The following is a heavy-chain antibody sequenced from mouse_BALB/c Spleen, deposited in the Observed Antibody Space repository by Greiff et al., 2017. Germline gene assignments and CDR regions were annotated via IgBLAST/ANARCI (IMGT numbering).Heavy chain of an antibody. V-gene: IGHV5-6-3*01. CDR2: INSNGGST. CDR1: GFTFSSYG. D-gene: IGHD2-1*01. J-gene: IGHJ2*01. Sequence: DVKLVESGGGLVQPGGSLKLSCAASGFTFSSYGMSWVRQTPDKRLELVATINSNGGSTYYPDSVKGRFTISRDNAKNTLYLQMSSLKSEDTAMYYCARALYYAFDYWGQGTTLTVSS. CDR3: ARALYYAFDY.